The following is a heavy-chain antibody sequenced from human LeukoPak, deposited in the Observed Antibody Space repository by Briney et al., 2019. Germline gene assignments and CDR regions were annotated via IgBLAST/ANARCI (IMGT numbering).Heavy chain of an antibody. D-gene: IGHD1-26*01. CDR2: IYYSGST. V-gene: IGHV4-59*12. Sequence: PSETLSLTCTVSGGSISSYYWSWIRQPPGKGLEWIGYIYYSGSTNYNPSLKSRVTISVDTSKNQFSLKLSSVTAADTAVYYCVRDGYSGSYYDYWGQGTLVTVSS. J-gene: IGHJ4*02. CDR1: GGSISSYY. CDR3: VRDGYSGSYYDY.